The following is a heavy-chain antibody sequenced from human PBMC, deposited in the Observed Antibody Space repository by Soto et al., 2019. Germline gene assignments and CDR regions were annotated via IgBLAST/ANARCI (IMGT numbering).Heavy chain of an antibody. CDR2: TRNKANSYTT. J-gene: IGHJ5*02. CDR1: GFTFSDHH. Sequence: EVQLVESGGGLVQPGGSLRLSCAASGFTFSDHHMDWVRQAPGKGLEWVGRTRNKANSYTTEYAASVKGRFTNSRDDSKTSLYLQMNSLKAEDTAVYYCSRDLGSWGQGTLVTVSS. CDR3: SRDLGS. V-gene: IGHV3-72*01.